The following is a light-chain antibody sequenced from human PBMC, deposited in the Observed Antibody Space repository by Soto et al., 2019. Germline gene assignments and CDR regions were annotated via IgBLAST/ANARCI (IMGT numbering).Light chain of an antibody. CDR1: RGCTSTF. J-gene: IGKJ1*01. CDR3: QQYGSSPQT. V-gene: IGKV3-20*01. Sequence: IVLTQAPGTLSLSPRERATLSCRASRGCTSTFLAWYQQKPGQAPRLLIYDISNRATGIPDRFSGGGSGTDFTLTISRLQPEDFAVYYSQQYGSSPQTFGQGTKVDTK. CDR2: DIS.